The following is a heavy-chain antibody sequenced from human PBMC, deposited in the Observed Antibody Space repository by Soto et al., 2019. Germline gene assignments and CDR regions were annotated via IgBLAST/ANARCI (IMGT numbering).Heavy chain of an antibody. D-gene: IGHD3-10*01. J-gene: IGHJ4*02. V-gene: IGHV1-3*01. CDR2: INAGNGNT. Sequence: GASVKVSCKASGYTFISYAMHWVRQAPGQRLEWMGWINAGNGNTKYSQKFQGRVTITRDTSASTAYMELSSLRSEDTAVYYCARDMGFGLSDYWGQGTLVTVSS. CDR1: GYTFISYA. CDR3: ARDMGFGLSDY.